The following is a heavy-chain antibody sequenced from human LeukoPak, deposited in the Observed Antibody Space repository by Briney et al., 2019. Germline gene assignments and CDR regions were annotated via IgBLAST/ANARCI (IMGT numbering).Heavy chain of an antibody. V-gene: IGHV3-20*04. J-gene: IGHJ4*02. CDR2: INWNGGST. D-gene: IGHD3-16*01. CDR3: ARVKGPIRILDY. CDR1: GFTFDDYG. Sequence: PGGSLRLSCAASGFTFDDYGMSWVRHAPGKGLEWVSGINWNGGSTGYADSVKGRFTTSRDNAKNSLYLQMNSLRAEDTALYYCARVKGPIRILDYWGQGTLVTVSS.